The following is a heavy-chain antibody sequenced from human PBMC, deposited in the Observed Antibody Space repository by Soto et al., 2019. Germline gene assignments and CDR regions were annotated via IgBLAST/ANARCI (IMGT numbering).Heavy chain of an antibody. CDR2: IGTAGDT. V-gene: IGHV3-13*01. D-gene: IGHD7-27*01. Sequence: GGSLRLSCAASGVTFSNYDMRWVRQVTGKGLEWISSIGTAGDTYYAGSVRGRFTISRENAKNSLYLQMNSLRAGDTAVYYCARHSKKTGDFDYYYGMDVWGQGTTVTVSS. J-gene: IGHJ6*02. CDR3: ARHSKKTGDFDYYYGMDV. CDR1: GVTFSNYD.